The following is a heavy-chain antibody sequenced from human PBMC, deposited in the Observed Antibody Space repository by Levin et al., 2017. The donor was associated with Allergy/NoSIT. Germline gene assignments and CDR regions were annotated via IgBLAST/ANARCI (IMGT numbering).Heavy chain of an antibody. CDR3: TRGATLGVAAFDP. CDR2: INTDECTT. CDR1: GFTFSSHW. V-gene: IGHV3-74*01. J-gene: IGHJ5*02. D-gene: IGHD3-3*01. Sequence: GESLKISCAASGFTFSSHWMHWVRQVPGKGLVWVSRINTDECTTNYADSVKGRFTISRDNAKNTLYLQMNSLRAEDTAVYYCTRGATLGVAAFDPWGQGILVTVSS.